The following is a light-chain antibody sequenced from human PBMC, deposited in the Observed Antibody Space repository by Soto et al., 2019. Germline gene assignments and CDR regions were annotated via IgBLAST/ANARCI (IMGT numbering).Light chain of an antibody. Sequence: DIHFTHSPSLLSASVVDRVTVTFLASQGISQYVAWYQQKPGKAPKLLIYAATVLQGGVPSRFSGTGSATEFILTISSLQPEDFATYYCQKVNSYPLNFGGGTKVDIK. CDR2: AAT. V-gene: IGKV1-9*01. CDR3: QKVNSYPLN. CDR1: QGISQY. J-gene: IGKJ4*01.